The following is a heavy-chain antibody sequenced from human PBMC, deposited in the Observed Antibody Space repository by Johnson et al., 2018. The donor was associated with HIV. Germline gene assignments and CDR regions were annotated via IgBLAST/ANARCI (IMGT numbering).Heavy chain of an antibody. CDR2: ISYDGSNK. D-gene: IGHD4-23*01. Sequence: QVQLVESGGGVVQPGGSLRLSCAASGFTFSSYGMHWVRQAPGKGLEWVAVISYDGSNKYYADSVKGRFTISRDNSKNTLYLQMNSLRPEDTAVYYCASPGTVVTGLAFDIWGQGTMVTVSS. CDR1: GFTFSSYG. V-gene: IGHV3-30*19. J-gene: IGHJ3*02. CDR3: ASPGTVVTGLAFDI.